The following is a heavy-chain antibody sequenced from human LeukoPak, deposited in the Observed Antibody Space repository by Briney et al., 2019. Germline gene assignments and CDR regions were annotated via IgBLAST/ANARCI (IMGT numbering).Heavy chain of an antibody. V-gene: IGHV3-9*01. D-gene: IGHD3-10*01. CDR3: AKDKSMVRELDY. CDR1: GFTFDDYA. Sequence: GGSLRLSCAASGFTFDDYAMHWVRQAPGKGLEWVSGISWNSGSIGYADSVKGRFTISRDNAKNSLYLQMNSLRAEDTAVYYCAKDKSMVRELDYWGQGNLVTVSS. CDR2: ISWNSGSI. J-gene: IGHJ4*02.